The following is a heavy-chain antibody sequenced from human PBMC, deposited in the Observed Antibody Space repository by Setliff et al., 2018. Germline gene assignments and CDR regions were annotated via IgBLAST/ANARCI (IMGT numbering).Heavy chain of an antibody. CDR3: ARGGVAAAGKKGVFEH. Sequence: ASVKVSCKASGYTFTSYYMYWVRQAPGQGLEWMGTLNTGGGSASIVDQFQGRVSMTRDTSTSTVYMEINSLRPDDTAVYFCARGGVAAAGKKGVFEHWGQGQWSPSPQ. D-gene: IGHD6-13*01. J-gene: IGHJ4*02. CDR2: LNTGGGSA. V-gene: IGHV1-46*01. CDR1: GYTFTSYY.